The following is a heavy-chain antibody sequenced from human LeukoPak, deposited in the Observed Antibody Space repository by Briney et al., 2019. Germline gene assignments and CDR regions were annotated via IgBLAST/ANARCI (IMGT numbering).Heavy chain of an antibody. V-gene: IGHV3-11*04. J-gene: IGHJ1*01. CDR3: ARDSGSYPLFFQL. D-gene: IGHD1-26*01. Sequence: PGGSLRLSCAASGFTFSDYYMSWIRQAPGKGLEWVSYINRSGSTIYYADSVKDRFTISRDNAKNSLYLQMNSLRAEDTAVYYCARDSGSYPLFFQLWGQGTLVTVSS. CDR1: GFTFSDYY. CDR2: INRSGSTI.